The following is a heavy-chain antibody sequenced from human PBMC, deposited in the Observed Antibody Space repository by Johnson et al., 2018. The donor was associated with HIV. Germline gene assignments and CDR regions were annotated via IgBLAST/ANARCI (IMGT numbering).Heavy chain of an antibody. CDR1: GFTFSSYT. Sequence: QVQLVESGGGVVQPGRSLRLSCVASGFTFSSYTMHWVRQAPGKGLEWVAVISYDGSNKYYADSVKGRFTISRDNSKNTLYLQMNSLRAEDTAVFYCAREGWELPRTGFDVWGLGTMVTVSS. V-gene: IGHV3-30*14. CDR2: ISYDGSNK. CDR3: AREGWELPRTGFDV. J-gene: IGHJ3*01. D-gene: IGHD1-26*01.